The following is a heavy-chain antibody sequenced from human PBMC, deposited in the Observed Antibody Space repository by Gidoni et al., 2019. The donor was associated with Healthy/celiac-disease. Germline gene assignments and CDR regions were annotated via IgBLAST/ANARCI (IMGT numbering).Heavy chain of an antibody. D-gene: IGHD3-10*01. V-gene: IGHV4-31*03. CDR2: IYYSGST. CDR3: ARDGADSHYFDY. Sequence: HVQLQESGPGLVKPSQTLSLTCTVSAGSISSGGYYWSWIRKHPGKGLEWIGYIYYSGSTYYNPSLKSRVTISVDTSKNQFSLKLSSGTAADTAVYYCARDGADSHYFDYWGQGTLVTVSS. J-gene: IGHJ4*02. CDR1: AGSISSGGYY.